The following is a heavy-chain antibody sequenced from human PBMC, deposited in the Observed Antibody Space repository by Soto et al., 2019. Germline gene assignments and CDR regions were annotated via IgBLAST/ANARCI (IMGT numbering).Heavy chain of an antibody. CDR2: IRSNGVGT. CDR3: ARRARPDFYYMVV. Sequence: EVQLAESGGGLAQPGGSLRLSCAASGFTLSGYAMDWVRQAPGKGLEYVSGIRSNGVGTYYANSVQGRFTISRDNSKNTVYLQMGSLRPEDMAVYYCARRARPDFYYMVVWGKGTTVTVSS. D-gene: IGHD6-6*01. J-gene: IGHJ6*03. V-gene: IGHV3-64*01. CDR1: GFTLSGYA.